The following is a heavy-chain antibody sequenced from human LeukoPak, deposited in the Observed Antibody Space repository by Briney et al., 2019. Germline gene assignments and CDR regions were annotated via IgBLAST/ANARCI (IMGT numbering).Heavy chain of an antibody. J-gene: IGHJ6*03. V-gene: IGHV1-2*07. CDR1: GYTVTCYY. CDR3: ARAADYGDFYYYYYMDV. Sequence: GASVKVSCKASGYTVTCYYMHRGRQSPGQGGKGRGWINPNSVVTNYAHKFQGRLTMTRDTSISTAYMELSRLRSDDTAVYYCARAADYGDFYYYYYMDVWGRGTTVPVSS. D-gene: IGHD4-17*01. CDR2: INPNSVVT.